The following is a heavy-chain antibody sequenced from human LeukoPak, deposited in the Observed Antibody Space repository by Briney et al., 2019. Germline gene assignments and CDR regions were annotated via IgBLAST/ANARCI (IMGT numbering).Heavy chain of an antibody. Sequence: ASVKVSCKASGYTFTSYGISWVRQAPGQGLEWMGWINPNSGGTNYAQKFQGRVTMTRDTSISTAYMELSRLRSDDTAVYYCARDGAAGTWYYYYMDVWGKGTTVTVSS. V-gene: IGHV1-2*02. CDR3: ARDGAAGTWYYYYMDV. D-gene: IGHD6-13*01. J-gene: IGHJ6*03. CDR1: GYTFTSYG. CDR2: INPNSGGT.